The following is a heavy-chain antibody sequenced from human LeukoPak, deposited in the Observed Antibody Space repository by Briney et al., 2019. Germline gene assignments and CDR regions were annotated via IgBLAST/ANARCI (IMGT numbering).Heavy chain of an antibody. J-gene: IGHJ5*02. CDR3: ARGGDGYNYGGNNWFDP. V-gene: IGHV1-2*02. CDR2: INPNSGGT. Sequence: GASVKVSCKASGYTFTGYYMHWVRQAPGQGLEWMGWINPNSGGTNYAQKFQGRVTMTRDTSISTAYMELSRLRSDDTAVYYCARGGDGYNYGGNNWFDPWGQGTLVTVSS. CDR1: GYTFTGYY. D-gene: IGHD5-24*01.